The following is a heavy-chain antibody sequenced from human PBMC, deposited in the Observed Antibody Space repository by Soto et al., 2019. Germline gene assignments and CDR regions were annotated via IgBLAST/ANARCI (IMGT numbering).Heavy chain of an antibody. CDR1: GDFVAGNSAA. D-gene: IGHD6-19*01. V-gene: IGHV6-1*01. CDR3: TRARSTGWHYLHY. J-gene: IGHJ4*02. Sequence: SQTLSLTCAISGDFVAGNSAAWDWIRQCPARGLEWLGRTYYRSKWYNEYAVSVKSRISINPDTSKNQFSLQLSSVTPDDTAVYYCTRARSTGWHYLHYWGQGNMVTVYS. CDR2: TYYRSKWYN.